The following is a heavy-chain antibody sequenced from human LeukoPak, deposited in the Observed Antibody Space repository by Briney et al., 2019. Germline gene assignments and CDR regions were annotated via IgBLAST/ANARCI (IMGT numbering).Heavy chain of an antibody. V-gene: IGHV1-2*02. CDR1: GYTFTGYY. D-gene: IGHD2-8*01. CDR2: INPNSGGT. J-gene: IGHJ6*02. CDR3: ASSIVLMVYANPRYGMDV. Sequence: ASVKVSCKASGYTFTGYYMHWVRPAPGQGLEWMGWINPNSGGTNYAQKFQGRVTMTRDTSISTAYMELSRLRSDDTAVYYCASSIVLMVYANPRYGMDVWGQGTTVTVSS.